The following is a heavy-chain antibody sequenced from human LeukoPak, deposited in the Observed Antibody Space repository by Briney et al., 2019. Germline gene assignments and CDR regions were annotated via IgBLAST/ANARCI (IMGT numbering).Heavy chain of an antibody. D-gene: IGHD5-18*01. J-gene: IGHJ4*02. V-gene: IGHV3-7*01. Sequence: GESLRLSCAASGFTFTTYWLGWVRQPPGKGLEWVANIKQDGTEKYYVDSVKGRFTISRDNAKNSLYLQMNSLRAEDTAVYYCARGNVQLWLFDYWGQGTLVTVSS. CDR3: ARGNVQLWLFDY. CDR2: IKQDGTEK. CDR1: GFTFTTYW.